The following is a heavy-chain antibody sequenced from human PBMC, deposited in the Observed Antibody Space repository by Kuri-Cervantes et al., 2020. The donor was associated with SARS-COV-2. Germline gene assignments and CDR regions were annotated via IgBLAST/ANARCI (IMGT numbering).Heavy chain of an antibody. Sequence: GESLKISCAASGLTFSSYGMHWVRQAPGKGLEWVAVIWYDGSNKYYADSVKGRFTISRDNSKNTLYLQMNSLRAEDTAVYYCAREGVVGATTYYYYGMDVWGQGTTVTVSS. CDR3: AREGVVGATTYYYYGMDV. V-gene: IGHV3-33*01. D-gene: IGHD1-26*01. J-gene: IGHJ6*02. CDR1: GLTFSSYG. CDR2: IWYDGSNK.